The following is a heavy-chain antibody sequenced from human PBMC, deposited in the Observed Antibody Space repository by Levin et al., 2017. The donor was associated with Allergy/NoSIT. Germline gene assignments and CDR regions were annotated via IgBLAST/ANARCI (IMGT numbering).Heavy chain of an antibody. CDR3: ERGTFKRGLGYHYYYMDV. J-gene: IGHJ6*03. CDR2: INHGGST. V-gene: IGHV4-34*01. CDR1: GGSFSGHF. Sequence: SETLSLTCAVYGGSFSGHFWTWVRQPPGKGLEWIGEINHGGSTNYNPSLKSRVTISVDTSKNQFSLKLTSVTAADTAVYYCERGTFKRGLGYHYYYMDVWGKGTTVTVSS. D-gene: IGHD3-16*01.